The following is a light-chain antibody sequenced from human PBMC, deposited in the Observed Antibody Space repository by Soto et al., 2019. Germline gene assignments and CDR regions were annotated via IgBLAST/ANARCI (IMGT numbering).Light chain of an antibody. CDR2: SHN. CDR3: ATWDDSLSDQWV. CDR1: SSNIGRNY. Sequence: QSVLPQTPSVSGTPGQTVTISCSGSSSNIGRNYVYWYQQLPGAAPKLLMYSHNIRPSGVPDRFSASTSGTSASLVISGLRSEDEADYHCATWDDSLSDQWVFGGGTKLTVL. V-gene: IGLV1-47*02. J-gene: IGLJ3*02.